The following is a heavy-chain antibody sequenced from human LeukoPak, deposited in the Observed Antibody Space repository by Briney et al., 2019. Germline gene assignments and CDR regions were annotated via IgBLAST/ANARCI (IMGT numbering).Heavy chain of an antibody. CDR3: ARVSSLAAAGEIDY. D-gene: IGHD6-13*01. CDR2: ISSSGSYI. V-gene: IGHV3-21*01. Sequence: AGGSLRLSCAASGFTFSSYSMNWVRQAPGKGLEWVSSISSSGSYIYYADSVKGRFTISRDNAKNSLYLQMNSLRAEDTAVYYCARVSSLAAAGEIDYWGQGTLVTVSS. CDR1: GFTFSSYS. J-gene: IGHJ4*02.